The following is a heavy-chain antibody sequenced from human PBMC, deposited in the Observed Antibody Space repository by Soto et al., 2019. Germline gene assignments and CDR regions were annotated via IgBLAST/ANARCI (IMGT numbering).Heavy chain of an antibody. D-gene: IGHD3-16*01. CDR3: AGGVRIELFGVMGNFDP. CDR2: INAGNGNT. J-gene: IGHJ5*02. V-gene: IGHV1-3*01. Sequence: QVQLVQSGAEVKKPGASVKVSGKASGYIFTTSAMHWVRQAPGHRLEWMGWINAGNGNTKYSQKFQGRVTITRDTAVSTAYMELRSLSSEDTAVYYCAGGVRIELFGVMGNFDPWRQGPLVTVSS. CDR1: GYIFTTSA.